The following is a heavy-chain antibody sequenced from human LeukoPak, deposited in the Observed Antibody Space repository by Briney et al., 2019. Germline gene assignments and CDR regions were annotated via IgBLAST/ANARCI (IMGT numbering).Heavy chain of an antibody. Sequence: PGGSLRLSCAASGFTFSDYYVSWIRQAPGKGLEWVSYISSSGSTIYYADSVKGRFTISRDNAKNSLYLQMNSLRAEDTAVYYCAGRSYNWNDVHYYYYMDVWGKGTTVTISS. V-gene: IGHV3-11*04. CDR3: AGRSYNWNDVHYYYYMDV. CDR1: GFTFSDYY. CDR2: ISSSGSTI. J-gene: IGHJ6*03. D-gene: IGHD1-20*01.